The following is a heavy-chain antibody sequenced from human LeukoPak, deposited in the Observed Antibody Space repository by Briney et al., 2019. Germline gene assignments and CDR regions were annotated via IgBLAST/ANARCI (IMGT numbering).Heavy chain of an antibody. J-gene: IGHJ4*02. Sequence: ASVKVSCKASGGTFSSYAISWVRQAPGQGLEWMGGIIPIFGTANYAQKFQGRVTITADESTSTAYMKLSSLRSEDTAVYYCARAGRGYSGYVPFDYWGQGTLVTVSS. V-gene: IGHV1-69*01. CDR2: IIPIFGTA. CDR3: ARAGRGYSGYVPFDY. D-gene: IGHD5-12*01. CDR1: GGTFSSYA.